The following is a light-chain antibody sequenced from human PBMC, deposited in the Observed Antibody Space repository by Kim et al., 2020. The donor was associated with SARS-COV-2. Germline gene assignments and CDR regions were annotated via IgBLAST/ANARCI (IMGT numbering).Light chain of an antibody. Sequence: QSVLTQPPSASGPPGQRVIVSCSGSRSNIGINAVNWYQHVPGTAPGLLLFYDNRRPSGVPDRVSGSRSGTSASLAIGGLQSEDEADYYCASSDTRVKGFEFGGGTQLTVL. J-gene: IGLJ3*02. CDR2: YDN. CDR1: RSNIGINA. V-gene: IGLV1-44*01. CDR3: ASSDTRVKGFE.